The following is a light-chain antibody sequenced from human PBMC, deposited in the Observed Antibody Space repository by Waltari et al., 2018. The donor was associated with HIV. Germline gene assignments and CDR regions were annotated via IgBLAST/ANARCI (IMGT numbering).Light chain of an antibody. V-gene: IGKV3-20*01. CDR3: QQYGTSPRT. J-gene: IGKJ1*01. CDR2: GAS. Sequence: EIVLTQPPGTLSLSPGERATLSCRASQSVNSNYLAWYQQKPGQAPRLLIYGASSRATGIPNRFSGSGSGTDFTLTVSRLEPEDSAVYYCQQYGTSPRTFGRGTKVEI. CDR1: QSVNSNY.